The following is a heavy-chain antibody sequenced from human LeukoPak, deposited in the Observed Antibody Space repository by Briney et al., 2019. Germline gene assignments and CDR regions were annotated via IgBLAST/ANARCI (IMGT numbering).Heavy chain of an antibody. J-gene: IGHJ4*02. CDR2: INHSGST. D-gene: IGHD1-26*01. CDR1: GGSFSGYY. V-gene: IGHV4-34*01. Sequence: PSETLSLTCAVYGGSFSGYYWSWIRQPPGKGLEWIGEINHSGSTNYNPSLKSRVTISVDTSKNQFSLNLSSMTAADTAIYYCARLGGATSPFGYWGQGTLVTVSS. CDR3: ARLGGATSPFGY.